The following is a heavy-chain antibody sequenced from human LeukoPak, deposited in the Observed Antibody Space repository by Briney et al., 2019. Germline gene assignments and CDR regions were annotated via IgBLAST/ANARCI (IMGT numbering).Heavy chain of an antibody. V-gene: IGHV3-48*01. CDR3: ARDQGRWELLSYFDY. D-gene: IGHD1-26*01. J-gene: IGHJ4*02. CDR2: ISSSSGTI. Sequence: GGSLRLSCAASGFTFSSYNMNWVRQAPGKGLEWVSFISSSSGTIYYADSVKGRFTISRDNAKNSLYLQMNSLRAEDTAVYYCARDQGRWELLSYFDYWGQGTLVTVSS. CDR1: GFTFSSYN.